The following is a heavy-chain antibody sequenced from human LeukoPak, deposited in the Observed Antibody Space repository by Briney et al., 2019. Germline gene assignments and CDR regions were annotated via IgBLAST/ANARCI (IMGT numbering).Heavy chain of an antibody. CDR2: MKPNSGNT. Sequence: GASVKGSCKASGYTFTCYDINWVRQATGQGLEWMGWMKPNSGNTGYAQKFQGRVTMTRNTSISTAYMELSSLRSEDTAVYYCARGSCSSTSCYTIWASYYYYYMDVWGKGTTVTVSS. V-gene: IGHV1-8*01. CDR1: GYTFTCYD. CDR3: ARGSCSSTSCYTIWASYYYYYMDV. D-gene: IGHD2-2*02. J-gene: IGHJ6*03.